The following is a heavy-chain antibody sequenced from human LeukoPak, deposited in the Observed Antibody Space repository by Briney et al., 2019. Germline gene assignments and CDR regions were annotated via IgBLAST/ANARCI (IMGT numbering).Heavy chain of an antibody. Sequence: GGSLRLSRAESGFTFSSYEMNWVREAPGKGRVWGSFISSSGSAIHYAASVRGCVTISRDNAKNTLYLQMSRVSAEDTAVYYCAREKLSFFDSSGYFDYWGQRTLVTVSS. CDR1: GFTFSSYE. CDR3: AREKLSFFDSSGYFDY. J-gene: IGHJ4*02. CDR2: ISSSGSAI. D-gene: IGHD3-22*01. V-gene: IGHV3-48*03.